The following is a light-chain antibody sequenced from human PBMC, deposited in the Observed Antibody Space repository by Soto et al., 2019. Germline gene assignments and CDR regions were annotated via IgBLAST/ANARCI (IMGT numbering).Light chain of an antibody. V-gene: IGLV1-44*01. Sequence: QSVLTQPPSASGTPGQRVTISCSGGSSNIGTNTVNWYQQLPGTAPKLLIYISDQRPSGVPDRFSGSKSGASASLAISGLQSEDEADYYCAAWDDSLNGPVFGVGTKVTVL. CDR1: SSNIGTNT. CDR3: AAWDDSLNGPV. CDR2: ISD. J-gene: IGLJ2*01.